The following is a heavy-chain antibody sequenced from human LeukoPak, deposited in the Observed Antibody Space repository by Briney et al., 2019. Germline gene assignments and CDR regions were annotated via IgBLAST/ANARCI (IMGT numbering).Heavy chain of an antibody. CDR2: IKSKTDGGTT. CDR1: GFTFSNAW. D-gene: IGHD2-21*02. Sequence: GGSLRLSCAASGFTFSNAWMSWVRQAPGKGLEWVGRIKSKTDGGTTDYAAPVKGRFTISRDDSKNTLYLQMNSLKTEDTAVYYCTTMGVVTAIDLDYWGQGTLVTVSS. CDR3: TTMGVVTAIDLDY. J-gene: IGHJ4*02. V-gene: IGHV3-15*01.